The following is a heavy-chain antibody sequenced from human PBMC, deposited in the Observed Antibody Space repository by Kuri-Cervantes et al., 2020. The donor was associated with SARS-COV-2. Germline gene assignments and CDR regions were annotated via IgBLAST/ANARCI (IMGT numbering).Heavy chain of an antibody. CDR1: RFTFSTYA. CDR3: ARGLGGSYYFGFDY. J-gene: IGHJ4*02. D-gene: IGHD1-26*01. Sequence: GGSLRLSCAASRFTFSTYAMHWVRQAPGKGLEWVAVVSYDGINKYYADSVKGRFTISRDNSKNTLYLQMNSLRAEDTAVYYCARGLGGSYYFGFDYWGQGTLVTGSS. V-gene: IGHV3-30-3*01. CDR2: VSYDGINK.